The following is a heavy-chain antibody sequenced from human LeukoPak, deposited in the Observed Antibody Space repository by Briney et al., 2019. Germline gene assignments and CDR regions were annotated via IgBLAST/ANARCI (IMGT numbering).Heavy chain of an antibody. V-gene: IGHV1-2*02. CDR2: INPNSGAT. CDR3: AKVRNYYDSSGHFDY. J-gene: IGHJ4*02. D-gene: IGHD3-22*01. Sequence: GASVKVSCKASGYTFTGYYMHWVRQAPGHGLEWMGWINPNSGATNYAQTFQGRVTMTRDTSISTAYMELSRLRSDDTAVYYCAKVRNYYDSSGHFDYWGQGTLVTVSS. CDR1: GYTFTGYY.